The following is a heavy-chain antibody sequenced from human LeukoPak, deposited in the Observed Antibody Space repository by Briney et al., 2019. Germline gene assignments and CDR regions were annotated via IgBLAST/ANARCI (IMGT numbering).Heavy chain of an antibody. D-gene: IGHD2-15*01. J-gene: IGHJ3*02. CDR2: INHSGST. V-gene: IGHV4-34*01. Sequence: NASETLSLTCTVSGGSISGYYWSWIRQPPGKGLEWIGEINHSGSTNYNPSLKSRVTISVDTSKNQFSLKLSSVTAADTAVYYCASHRWWAPFDIWGQGTMVTVSS. CDR3: ASHRWWAPFDI. CDR1: GGSISGYY.